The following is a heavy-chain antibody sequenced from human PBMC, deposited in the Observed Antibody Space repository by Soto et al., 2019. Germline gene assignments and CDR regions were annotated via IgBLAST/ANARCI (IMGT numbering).Heavy chain of an antibody. D-gene: IGHD3-22*01. CDR2: IIPMFGTA. CDR1: GGTFSSYA. CDR3: ARSRANYYDSRGYYYSTFDY. V-gene: IGHV1-69*12. J-gene: IGHJ4*02. Sequence: QVQLVQSGAEVKKPGSSVKVSCKTSGGTFSSYAISWVRQAPGQGLEWMGGIIPMFGTANYAQKFQGRVTITADESTSTAYRERSSLRSEDTAVYYCARSRANYYDSRGYYYSTFDYWGQGTLVTVSS.